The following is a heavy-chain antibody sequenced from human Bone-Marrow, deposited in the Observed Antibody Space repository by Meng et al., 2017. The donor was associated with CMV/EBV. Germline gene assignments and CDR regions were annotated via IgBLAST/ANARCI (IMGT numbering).Heavy chain of an antibody. V-gene: IGHV4-39*07. Sequence: SETLSLTCTVSGGSISSSSYYWGWIRQPPGKGLEWIGSIYYSGSTYYNSSLKGRVTISVDTSKNQFSLKLTSVTAADTAVYYCTRSPRSSSSPFDYWGQGKLV. D-gene: IGHD6-6*01. CDR1: GGSISSSSYY. J-gene: IGHJ4*02. CDR3: TRSPRSSSSPFDY. CDR2: IYYSGST.